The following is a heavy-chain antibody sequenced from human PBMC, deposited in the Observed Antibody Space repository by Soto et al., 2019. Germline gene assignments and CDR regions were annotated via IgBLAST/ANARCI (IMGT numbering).Heavy chain of an antibody. Sequence: QVQLVESGGGVVQPGRSLRLSCAASGFTFSSYGMHWVRQAPGKGLEWVAVISYDGSNKYYADSVKGRFTISRDNSKITLYLQMNSVSVEDTAVYYCAKELLNVRMYGLEYSRSSKGPTYYYYGMDVWGQGTTVTVSS. CDR3: AKELLNVRMYGLEYSRSSKGPTYYYYGMDV. V-gene: IGHV3-30*18. CDR1: GFTFSSYG. D-gene: IGHD6-6*01. CDR2: ISYDGSNK. J-gene: IGHJ6*02.